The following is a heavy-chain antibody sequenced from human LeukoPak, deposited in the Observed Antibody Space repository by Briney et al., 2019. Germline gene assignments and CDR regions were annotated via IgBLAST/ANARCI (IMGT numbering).Heavy chain of an antibody. J-gene: IGHJ4*02. D-gene: IGHD3-22*01. V-gene: IGHV3-23*01. CDR3: VGSSGYPCRD. CDR2: ISGSGGST. Sequence: GGSLRLSCAASGFTFSLYWMNWVRQAPGKGLEWVSAISGSGGSTYYADSVKGRFTISRDNSKNTLYLQMNSLRAEDTAVYYCVGSSGYPCRDWGQGTLVTVSS. CDR1: GFTFSLYW.